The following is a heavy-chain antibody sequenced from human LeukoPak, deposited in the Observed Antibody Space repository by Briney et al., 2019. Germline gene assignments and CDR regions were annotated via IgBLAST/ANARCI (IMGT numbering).Heavy chain of an antibody. J-gene: IGHJ4*02. CDR3: AKAWGRSWMPLGY. CDR2: ISGSDAST. V-gene: IGHV3-23*01. Sequence: GGSLRLSRVASGFTFTSYAMNWVRQAPGKGLEGVSGISGSDASTHYADSVKGRFTISRHNPRNTLDLQMNSLRAEDTAVYYCAKAWGRSWMPLGYWGQGTLVTVSS. CDR1: GFTFTSYA. D-gene: IGHD6-13*01.